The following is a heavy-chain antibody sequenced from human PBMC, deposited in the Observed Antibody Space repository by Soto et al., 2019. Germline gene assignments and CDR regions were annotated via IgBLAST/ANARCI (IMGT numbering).Heavy chain of an antibody. CDR2: IHYSGST. J-gene: IGHJ4*02. Sequence: SETLSLTCTVSGGSVSSRTYYWSWIRQPPGKGLEWIAYIHYSGSTNYNPSLKSRVTISLDTSKNQFSLKLSSVTAADTAVYYCARDAYNPFDYWGQGTLVTVSS. CDR3: ARDAYNPFDY. CDR1: GGSVSSRTYY. D-gene: IGHD1-1*01. V-gene: IGHV4-61*01.